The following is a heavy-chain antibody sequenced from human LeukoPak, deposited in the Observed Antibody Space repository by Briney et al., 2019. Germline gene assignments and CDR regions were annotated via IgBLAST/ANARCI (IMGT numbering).Heavy chain of an antibody. Sequence: GGSLRLSCAASGFTFNNYAMAWVRQAPGKGLEWVSTIIGSGGSTDYADSVKGRFTISRDNSKDTLFLQMDSLRVEDTAVYYCATFCSGGDCYSFAPWGQGTLVTVSS. D-gene: IGHD2-15*01. CDR2: IIGSGGST. J-gene: IGHJ5*02. CDR3: ATFCSGGDCYSFAP. CDR1: GFTFNNYA. V-gene: IGHV3-23*01.